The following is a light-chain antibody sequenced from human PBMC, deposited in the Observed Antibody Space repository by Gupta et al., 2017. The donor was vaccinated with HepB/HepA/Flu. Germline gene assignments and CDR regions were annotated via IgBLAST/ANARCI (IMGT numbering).Light chain of an antibody. CDR2: TNN. Sequence: QSVLTQPPSTSGTPGQIVTISCSGSTSNIGSNTVSWYQLLPGAAPKLLIHTNNQRPSGVPDRFSGSKSGTSASLAISGLQSDHEADYYWAAWDDSLNGPVFGGGTKVTVL. CDR3: AAWDDSLNGPV. J-gene: IGLJ2*01. CDR1: TSNIGSNT. V-gene: IGLV1-44*01.